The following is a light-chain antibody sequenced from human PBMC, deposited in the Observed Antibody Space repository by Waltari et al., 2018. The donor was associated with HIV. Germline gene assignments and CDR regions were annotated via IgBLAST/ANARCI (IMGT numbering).Light chain of an antibody. Sequence: LVMSQSPVTLSVPPGERATLPSRAKQKVTTDLARDQQKPSQAPTVLIDSASTRSTGIPARFSGSGSETEFTLTFSSQQSEGFAIYYCQQENNWPPSWKFNQGTKVEIK. CDR3: QQENNWPPSWK. CDR2: SAS. CDR1: QKVTTD. J-gene: IGKJ1*01. V-gene: IGKV3-15*01.